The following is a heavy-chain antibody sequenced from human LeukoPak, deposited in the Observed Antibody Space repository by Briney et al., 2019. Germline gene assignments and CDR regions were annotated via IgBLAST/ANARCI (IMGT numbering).Heavy chain of an antibody. V-gene: IGHV3-30*04. Sequence: GGSLRLSCAASGFTSSSDAMSWVRQAPGKGLEWVAVISSDGGNKYYADSVRGRFTISRDNSKNGLYLQMNSLRPEDTAIYYCAREGFTSSWLYYYYYLDVWDKGTTVTVSS. D-gene: IGHD6-13*01. CDR1: GFTSSSDA. CDR2: ISSDGGNK. J-gene: IGHJ6*03. CDR3: AREGFTSSWLYYYYYLDV.